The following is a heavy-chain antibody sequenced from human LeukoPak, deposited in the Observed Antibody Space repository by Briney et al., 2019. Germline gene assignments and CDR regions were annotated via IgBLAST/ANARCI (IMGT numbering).Heavy chain of an antibody. J-gene: IGHJ4*02. CDR3: AKQRRSGKWLASPLDY. D-gene: IGHD6-19*01. Sequence: GGSLRLSCAASGFTFSSYGMHWVRQAPGKGLEWVAVISYDGSNKYYADSVKGRFTISRDNSKNTLYLQMNSLRAEDTAVYYCAKQRRSGKWLASPLDYWGQGTLVTVSS. CDR2: ISYDGSNK. V-gene: IGHV3-30*18. CDR1: GFTFSSYG.